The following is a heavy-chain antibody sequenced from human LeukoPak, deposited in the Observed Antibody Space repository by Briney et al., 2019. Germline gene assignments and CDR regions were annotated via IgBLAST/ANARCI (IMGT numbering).Heavy chain of an antibody. D-gene: IGHD3-3*01. CDR1: GFTFRDHY. J-gene: IGHJ6*03. Sequence: GGSLRLSCAASGFTFRDHYINWARQAPGKGLEWVGRTRNKAESYKTEYAASVKGRFTISRDDSKKSLYLQMNSLKTEGTAVYYCSRESSIFWVVARSYMDVWGKGTTVTVSS. CDR2: TRNKAESYKT. CDR3: SRESSIFWVVARSYMDV. V-gene: IGHV3-72*01.